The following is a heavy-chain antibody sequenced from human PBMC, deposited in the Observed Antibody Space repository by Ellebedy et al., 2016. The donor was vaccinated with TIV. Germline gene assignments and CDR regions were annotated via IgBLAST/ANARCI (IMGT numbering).Heavy chain of an antibody. J-gene: IGHJ6*03. CDR2: IYSGGST. CDR1: GGTVSSNY. V-gene: IGHV3-53*01. D-gene: IGHD3-3*01. CDR3: STRDYDLWSGVSYYYMDV. Sequence: GGSLRLXXAASGGTVSSNYMSWVRQAPGKGLEWVSVIYSGGSTFYADSVKGRFTISRDNSKNTLYLQMNSLRAEDTAVYYCSTRDYDLWSGVSYYYMDVWGKGTTVTVSS.